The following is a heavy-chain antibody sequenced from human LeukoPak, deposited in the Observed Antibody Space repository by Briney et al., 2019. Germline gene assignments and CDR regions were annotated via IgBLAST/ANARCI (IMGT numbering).Heavy chain of an antibody. CDR3: ARVPITIFGVPSRAFDI. D-gene: IGHD3-3*01. Sequence: ASVKVSCKASGYTFTSYGISWVRQAPGQGLEWMGWISAYNGNTNYAQKLQGRVTMTTDTSTSTAYMELRSLRSDDTAVYYCARVPITIFGVPSRAFDIWGQGKMVTVSS. CDR2: ISAYNGNT. CDR1: GYTFTSYG. J-gene: IGHJ3*02. V-gene: IGHV1-18*01.